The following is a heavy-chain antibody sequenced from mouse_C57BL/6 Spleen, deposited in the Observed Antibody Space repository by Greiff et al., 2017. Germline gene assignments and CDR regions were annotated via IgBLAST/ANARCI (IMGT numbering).Heavy chain of an antibody. CDR1: GYTFTSYW. CDR2: IDPSDSYT. V-gene: IGHV1-50*01. CDR3: ASFYYYGKGPYY. J-gene: IGHJ2*01. Sequence: QVQLQQPGAELVKPGASVKLSCKASGYTFTSYWMQWVKQRPGQGLEWIGEIDPSDSYTNYNQKFKGKATLTVDTSSSTAYMQLSSLTSEDSAVYYCASFYYYGKGPYYWGQGTTLTVSS. D-gene: IGHD1-1*01.